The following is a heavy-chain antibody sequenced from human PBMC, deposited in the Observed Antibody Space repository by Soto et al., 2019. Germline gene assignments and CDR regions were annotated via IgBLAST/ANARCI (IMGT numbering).Heavy chain of an antibody. V-gene: IGHV3-30-3*01. CDR2: ISYDGSNK. CDR3: AGGYCSGGSCPLDY. J-gene: IGHJ4*02. Sequence: QVQLVESGGGVVQPGRSLRLSCAASGFTFSSYAMHWVRQAPGKGLEWVAVISYDGSNKYYADSVKGRFTISRDNSKNTLYLQMNSLRAEDTAVYYCAGGYCSGGSCPLDYWGQGTLVTVSS. D-gene: IGHD2-15*01. CDR1: GFTFSSYA.